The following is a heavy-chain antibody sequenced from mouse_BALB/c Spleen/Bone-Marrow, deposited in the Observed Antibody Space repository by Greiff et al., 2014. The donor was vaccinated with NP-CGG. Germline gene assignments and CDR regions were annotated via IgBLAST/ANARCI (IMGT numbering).Heavy chain of an antibody. CDR3: ARYYYGSSYFDY. CDR2: IDPANGNT. CDR1: GFNIKDTY. Sequence: EVNLVESGAELVKPGASVKLSCTASGFNIKDTYMHWVKQRPEQGLEWIGRIDPANGNTKYDPKFQGKATITADTSSNTAYLQLSSLTSEDTAAYYCARYYYGSSYFDYWGQGTTLTVSS. D-gene: IGHD1-1*01. J-gene: IGHJ2*01. V-gene: IGHV14-3*02.